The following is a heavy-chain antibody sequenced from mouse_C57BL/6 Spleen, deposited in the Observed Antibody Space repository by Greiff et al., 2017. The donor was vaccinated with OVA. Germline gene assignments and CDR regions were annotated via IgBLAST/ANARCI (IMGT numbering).Heavy chain of an antibody. CDR1: GYTFTDYY. J-gene: IGHJ3*01. Sequence: EVQLQQSGPELVKPGASVKISCKASGYTFTDYYMNWVKQSHGKSLEWIGDINPNNGGTSYNQKFKGKATLTVDKSSSTAYMELRSLTSEDSAVYYCGGYDDPFAYWGQGTLVTVSA. V-gene: IGHV1-26*01. CDR3: GGYDDPFAY. CDR2: INPNNGGT. D-gene: IGHD2-2*01.